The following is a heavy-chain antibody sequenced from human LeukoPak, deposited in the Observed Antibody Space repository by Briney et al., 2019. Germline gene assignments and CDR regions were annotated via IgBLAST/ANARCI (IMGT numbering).Heavy chain of an antibody. J-gene: IGHJ4*02. CDR2: ISYDGSNK. Sequence: PGGSLRLSCAASGITFSSYAMHWVRQAPGKGLEWVAVISYDGSNKYYADSVKGRFTISRDNSKNTLYLQMNSLRAEDTAVYYCARVVDFDWLLKDYWGQGTLVTVSS. CDR1: GITFSSYA. V-gene: IGHV3-30*04. D-gene: IGHD3-9*01. CDR3: ARVVDFDWLLKDY.